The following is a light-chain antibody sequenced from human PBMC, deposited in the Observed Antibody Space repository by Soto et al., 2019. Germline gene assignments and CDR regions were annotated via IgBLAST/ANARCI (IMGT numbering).Light chain of an antibody. Sequence: QSVLTQPPSASGTPGQRVTISCSGSSSNIGSNYVYWYQQLPGTAPKLLIYRNNQRPSGVPDRFSGPKSGTSVSLAISGLRSEDEADYYCAAWDDSSWVFGGGTKLTVL. CDR3: AAWDDSSWV. CDR2: RNN. V-gene: IGLV1-47*01. J-gene: IGLJ3*02. CDR1: SSNIGSNY.